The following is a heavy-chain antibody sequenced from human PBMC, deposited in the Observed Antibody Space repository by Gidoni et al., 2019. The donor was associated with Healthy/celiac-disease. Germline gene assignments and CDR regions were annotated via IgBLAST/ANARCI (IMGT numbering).Heavy chain of an antibody. CDR3: ARDGGLGLGGTPIGMDV. CDR2: ISSSSSYI. CDR1: GFTFSRYR. J-gene: IGHJ6*02. Sequence: EVQLVDSGGGLVKPGGSLRLSCAASGFTFSRYRMNWVRQAPGKGLEWVSSISSSSSYIYYADSVKGRFTISRDNAKNSLYLQMNSLRAEDTAVYYCARDGGLGLGGTPIGMDVWGQGTTVTVSS. D-gene: IGHD7-27*01. V-gene: IGHV3-21*01.